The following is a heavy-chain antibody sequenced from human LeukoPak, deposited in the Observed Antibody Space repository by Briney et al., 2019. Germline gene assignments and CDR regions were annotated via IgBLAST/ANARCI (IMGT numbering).Heavy chain of an antibody. CDR2: IKQDGSEK. Sequence: PGGSLRLSCAASGFTFSSYWMSWVRQAPGKGLEWVAHIKQDGSEKYYVDSVKGRFTISRDNAKNSLYLQMNSLRAEDTAVYYCARDPLAARPQPMDVWGQGTTVTVSS. J-gene: IGHJ6*02. D-gene: IGHD6-6*01. CDR3: ARDPLAARPQPMDV. CDR1: GFTFSSYW. V-gene: IGHV3-7*01.